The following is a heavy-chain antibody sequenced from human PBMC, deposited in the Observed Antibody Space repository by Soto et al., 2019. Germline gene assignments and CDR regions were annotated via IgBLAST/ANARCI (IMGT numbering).Heavy chain of an antibody. CDR3: ARGGGSDRLTWLDT. Sequence: SETLSLTCTVSGGSISSGGYYWSWIRQHPGKGLEWIGYIYYSGSTYYNPSLKSRVTISVDTSKNQFSLKLSSVTAADTAVCSCARGGGSDRLTWLDTRCQGTLVTVSS. CDR1: GGSISSGGYY. V-gene: IGHV4-31*03. D-gene: IGHD3-16*01. CDR2: IYYSGST. J-gene: IGHJ5*01.